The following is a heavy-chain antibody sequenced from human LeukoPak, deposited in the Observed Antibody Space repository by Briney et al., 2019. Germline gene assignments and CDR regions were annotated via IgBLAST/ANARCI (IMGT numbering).Heavy chain of an antibody. CDR1: GGSISSCGYY. CDR3: AKGSGSYEDGGNWFDP. CDR2: IYYSGST. D-gene: IGHD1-26*01. Sequence: SETLALTCTVSGGSISSCGYYWSWIRQHPGKGLEWIGYIYYSGSTYYNPSLKSRVTISVDTSKNQFSLKLSSVTAADTAVYYCAKGSGSYEDGGNWFDPWGQGTLVSVCS. J-gene: IGHJ5*02. V-gene: IGHV4-31*03.